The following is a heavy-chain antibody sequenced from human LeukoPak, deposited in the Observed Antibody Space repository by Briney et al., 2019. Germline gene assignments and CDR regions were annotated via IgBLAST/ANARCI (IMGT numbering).Heavy chain of an antibody. J-gene: IGHJ3*02. CDR2: IYSGRTT. CDR3: ARDVYRGKGAFDI. D-gene: IGHD1-26*01. Sequence: GGSLRLSCADSGSTFSDYSMNWVRQAPGKGLEWVTSIYSGRTTYYADSVKGRFTISRDDFKNTVYLQMNSLRAEDTAIYYCARDVYRGKGAFDIWGQGTMVTVSS. V-gene: IGHV3-53*01. CDR1: GSTFSDYS.